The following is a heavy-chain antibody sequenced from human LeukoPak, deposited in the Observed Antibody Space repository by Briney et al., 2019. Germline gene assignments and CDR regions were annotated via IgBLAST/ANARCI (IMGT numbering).Heavy chain of an antibody. CDR2: IYHSGST. D-gene: IGHD6-13*01. CDR3: ARVLWEQQLVLGFDT. V-gene: IGHV4-30-2*01. J-gene: IGHJ5*02. CDR1: GGSISSGGYS. Sequence: SETLSLTCAVSGGSISSGGYSWSWIRQPPGKGLEWIGYIYHSGSTYYNPSLKSRVTISVDRSKNQFSLKLSSVTAADTAVYYCARVLWEQQLVLGFDTWGQGYLVTVSS.